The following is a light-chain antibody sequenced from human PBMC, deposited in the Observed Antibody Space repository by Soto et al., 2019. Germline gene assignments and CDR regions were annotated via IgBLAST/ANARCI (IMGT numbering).Light chain of an antibody. J-gene: IGLJ1*01. Sequence: HSVLTHPASLSVSPGQSITIPCTSTRRDVGSYNYVYWHQLHPGKAPTLMIYDVTTRPSGVSDRFSGSKSGNTASLTISGLQAEDEADYYCSSYTSSSTYVFGDGTKVTVL. CDR1: RRDVGSYNY. CDR3: SSYTSSSTYV. V-gene: IGLV2-14*01. CDR2: DVT.